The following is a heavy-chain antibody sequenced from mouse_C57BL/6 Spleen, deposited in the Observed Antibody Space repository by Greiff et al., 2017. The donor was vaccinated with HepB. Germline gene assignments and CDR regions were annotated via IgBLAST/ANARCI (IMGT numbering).Heavy chain of an antibody. J-gene: IGHJ2*01. D-gene: IGHD4-1*01. Sequence: VQLQQSGPELVKPGASVKISCKASGYAFSSSWMNWVKQRPGKGLEWIGRIYPGDGDTNYNGKFKGKATLTADNSSSTAYMQRSSLTSEDSAVYVCARGGTGKGYFDYWGQGTTLTVSS. V-gene: IGHV1-82*01. CDR3: ARGGTGKGYFDY. CDR1: GYAFSSSW. CDR2: IYPGDGDT.